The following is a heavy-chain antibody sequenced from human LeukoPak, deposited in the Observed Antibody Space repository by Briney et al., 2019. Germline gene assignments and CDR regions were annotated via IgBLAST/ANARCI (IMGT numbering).Heavy chain of an antibody. V-gene: IGHV3-30*02. CDR1: GFTFSSYG. CDR3: AKEMKRRDGYNSNY. J-gene: IGHJ4*02. Sequence: GGSLRLSCAASGFTFSSYGMHWVRQAPGKGLEWVAFIRYDGSNKYYADSVKGRFTISRDNSKNTLYLQMSSLRAEDTAVYYCAKEMKRRDGYNSNYWGQGTLVTVSS. D-gene: IGHD5-24*01. CDR2: IRYDGSNK.